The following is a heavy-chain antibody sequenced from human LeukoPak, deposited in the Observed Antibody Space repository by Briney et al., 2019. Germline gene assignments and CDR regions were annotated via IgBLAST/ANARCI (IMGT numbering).Heavy chain of an antibody. V-gene: IGHV3-33*01. CDR1: GFILSTYG. CDR3: ARDLSMVRGPLDY. Sequence: GRSLRLSCAASGFILSTYGMHWVRQAPGKGLEWVAVIWYDGSDIYYADSVKGRFTISRDNSKNTLYLQVNSLRAEDTAVYYCARDLSMVRGPLDYWGQGTLVTVSS. CDR2: IWYDGSDI. D-gene: IGHD3-10*01. J-gene: IGHJ4*02.